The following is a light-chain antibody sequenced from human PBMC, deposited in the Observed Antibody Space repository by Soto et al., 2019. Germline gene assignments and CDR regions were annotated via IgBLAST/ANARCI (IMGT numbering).Light chain of an antibody. CDR1: ESVTNY. CDR3: QQRHMWPIT. J-gene: IGKJ1*01. V-gene: IGKV3-11*01. Sequence: EIVLTQSPATLSLSPWERGTLSCRASESVTNYLAWYQQKPGQAPRLLIYDAYNRATGIPPRFSGSGSGTDFTLTISSLEPEDSAVYYCQQRHMWPITFGQGTKVDI. CDR2: DAY.